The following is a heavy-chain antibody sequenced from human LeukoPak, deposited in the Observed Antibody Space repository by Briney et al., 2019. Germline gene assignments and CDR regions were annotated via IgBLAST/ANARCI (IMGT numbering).Heavy chain of an antibody. D-gene: IGHD2-2*01. CDR1: GGFIRRSSQF. CDR3: PIRRYCSTTICSGRWFDG. Sequence: SETRSLTRAVSGGFIRRSSQFWATAPQPTGYGMDWVAWIYYSENTCSNPPGKSHVTISADTYKNQFSPTLTPITADAPVLLYCPIRRYCSTTICSGRWFDGWGQGTLVTVPS. V-gene: IGHV4-39*01. J-gene: IGHJ5*02. CDR2: IYYSENT.